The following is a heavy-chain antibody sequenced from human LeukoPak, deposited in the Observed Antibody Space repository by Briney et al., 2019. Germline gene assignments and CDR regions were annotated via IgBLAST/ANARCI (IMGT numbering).Heavy chain of an antibody. CDR2: ISYSGNT. D-gene: IGHD6-19*01. CDR3: ARGAGWYDSQYFQS. J-gene: IGHJ1*01. CDR1: GGSISSYY. V-gene: IGHV4-39*07. Sequence: SETLSLTCTVSGGSISSYYWDWIRQSPGKGLEWIGSISYSGNTYDNPSLKSRVTVSIDTSKNQFSLRLRSVTAADTAVYYCARGAGWYDSQYFQSWGQGTLVIVSS.